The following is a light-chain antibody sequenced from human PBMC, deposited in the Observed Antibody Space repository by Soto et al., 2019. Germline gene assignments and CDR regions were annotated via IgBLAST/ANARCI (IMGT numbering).Light chain of an antibody. CDR3: QQYSDSPRT. J-gene: IGKJ1*01. CDR1: QSVSNNY. CDR2: DAS. Sequence: ETVLTQSPGTLSLSPGERATLSCRASQSVSNNYLAWYQQGPGQAPSLLLFDASTRATGIPDRFSGSGSGTDFTLTISRLEPEDFAVYYCQQYSDSPRTFGQGTKVEIK. V-gene: IGKV3-20*01.